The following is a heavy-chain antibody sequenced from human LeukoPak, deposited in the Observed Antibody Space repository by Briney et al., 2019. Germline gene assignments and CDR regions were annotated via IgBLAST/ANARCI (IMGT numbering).Heavy chain of an antibody. CDR3: ARGASWYRTYYYYGMDV. CDR2: ISSSGSGDNT. J-gene: IGHJ6*02. Sequence: GGSLRLSCAASGVTLSSFAMSWARQAPGKGLEWVSGISSSGSGDNTYYADSVKGRFTISRDNSKNTLYLQMNSLRAEDTAVYYCARGASWYRTYYYYGMDVWGQGTTVTVSS. V-gene: IGHV3-23*01. CDR1: GVTLSSFA. D-gene: IGHD6-13*01.